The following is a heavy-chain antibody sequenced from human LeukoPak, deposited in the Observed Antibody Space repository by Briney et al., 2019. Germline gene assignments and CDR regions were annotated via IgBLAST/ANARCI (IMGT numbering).Heavy chain of an antibody. J-gene: IGHJ4*02. CDR3: ASSARLGY. CDR2: INHSGHT. V-gene: IGHV4-34*01. CDR1: GGSFSDYY. D-gene: IGHD2-21*01. Sequence: SETLSLTCAVYGGSFSDYYWSWIRQPPGKGLEWIGEINHSGHTNYNPSLKSRVTISVDTPKKQFSLKVRSVTAADTAVYYRASSARLGYWGQGTLVTVSS.